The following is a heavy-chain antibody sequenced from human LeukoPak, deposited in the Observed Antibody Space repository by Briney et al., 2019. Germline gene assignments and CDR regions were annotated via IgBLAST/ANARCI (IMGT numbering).Heavy chain of an antibody. V-gene: IGHV5-51*01. Sequence: GESLKISCKGSGYSFTTYWIGWVRQMPGKGLEWMGIIYPDDSDTRYSPSFQGQVTISADKSISTAYLLWTSLKASDTAMYYCARTSDHGDYSDYWGQGTLVTVSS. D-gene: IGHD4-17*01. CDR1: GYSFTTYW. J-gene: IGHJ4*02. CDR3: ARTSDHGDYSDY. CDR2: IYPDDSDT.